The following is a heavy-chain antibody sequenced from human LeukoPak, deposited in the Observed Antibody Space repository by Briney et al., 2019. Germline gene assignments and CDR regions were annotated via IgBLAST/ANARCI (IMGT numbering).Heavy chain of an antibody. CDR2: IGSSSSYI. Sequence: GGSLRLSCAASGFTFSSYSMNWVRQAPGKGLEWVSSIGSSSSYIYYADSVKGRFTISRDNAKNSLYLQMNSLRAEDTAVYYCAYDSMVRGVITSWGQGTLVTVSS. J-gene: IGHJ4*02. V-gene: IGHV3-21*01. CDR1: GFTFSSYS. CDR3: AYDSMVRGVITS. D-gene: IGHD3-10*01.